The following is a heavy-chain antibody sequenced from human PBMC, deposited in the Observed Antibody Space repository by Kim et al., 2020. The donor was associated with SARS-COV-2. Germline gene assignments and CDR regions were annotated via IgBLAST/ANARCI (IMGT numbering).Heavy chain of an antibody. D-gene: IGHD3-22*01. V-gene: IGHV5-51*01. Sequence: GESLKISCKGSGYSFTSYWIGWVRQMPGKGLEWMGIIYPGDSDTRYSPSFQGQVTISADKSISTAYLQWSSLKASDTAMYYCARQTDREYYYDSSGLDYWGQGTLVTVSS. J-gene: IGHJ4*02. CDR1: GYSFTSYW. CDR3: ARQTDREYYYDSSGLDY. CDR2: IYPGDSDT.